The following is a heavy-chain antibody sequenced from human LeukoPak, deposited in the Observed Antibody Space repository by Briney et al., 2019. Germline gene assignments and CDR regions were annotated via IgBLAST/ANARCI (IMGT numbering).Heavy chain of an antibody. CDR3: AKKYNTGLDP. CDR1: GFTFSSYG. CDR2: ISGSGGNT. J-gene: IGHJ5*02. D-gene: IGHD1-14*01. Sequence: GGSLRLSCAASGFTFSSYGMSWVRQAPGKGLEWVSDISGSGGNTYYAASVKGRFTISRDNSKNTLYLQMNSLRVEDTAVYYCAKKYNTGLDPWSQGTLVTVPS. V-gene: IGHV3-23*01.